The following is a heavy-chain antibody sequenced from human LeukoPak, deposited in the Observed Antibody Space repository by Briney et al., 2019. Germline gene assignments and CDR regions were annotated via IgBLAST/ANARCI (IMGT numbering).Heavy chain of an antibody. D-gene: IGHD3-9*01. Sequence: ASVTVSFKGSGYTFTIYDINWVRQARGQGVEGMGWMNPNRGNTGYAQKFQGRVTMTRNTAISKAYMELSSLRSEDTAVYYCARGVISGYFDWLSRNYYMDVWGKGTTVTISS. J-gene: IGHJ6*03. V-gene: IGHV1-8*01. CDR2: MNPNRGNT. CDR1: GYTFTIYD. CDR3: ARGVISGYFDWLSRNYYMDV.